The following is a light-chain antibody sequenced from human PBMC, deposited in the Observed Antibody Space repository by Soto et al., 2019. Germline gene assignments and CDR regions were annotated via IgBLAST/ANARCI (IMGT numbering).Light chain of an antibody. Sequence: QSVLTQPPSASVTPGQRVSISCSGSSSNIGNNTVNWYQQIPETAPRLLIYTTNQRPSGVPDRFSGSKSGTSASLAISGLQSEDEADYYCAAWDDSLNGPVFGGGTKLTVL. V-gene: IGLV1-44*01. CDR3: AAWDDSLNGPV. CDR1: SSNIGNNT. CDR2: TTN. J-gene: IGLJ3*02.